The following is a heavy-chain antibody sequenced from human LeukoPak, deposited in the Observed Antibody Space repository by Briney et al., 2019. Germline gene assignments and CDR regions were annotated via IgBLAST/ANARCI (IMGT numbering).Heavy chain of an antibody. CDR1: GYTFTSYG. Sequence: ASVKVSCKASGYTFTSYGISWVRQAPGQGLEWMGWISAYNGNTNYAQKLQGRVTMTTDTSTSTAYMELRSLRSDDTAVYYCSRYKPASYDILTGLLVGYWGQGTLVTVSS. J-gene: IGHJ4*02. V-gene: IGHV1-18*01. CDR2: ISAYNGNT. CDR3: SRYKPASYDILTGLLVGY. D-gene: IGHD3-9*01.